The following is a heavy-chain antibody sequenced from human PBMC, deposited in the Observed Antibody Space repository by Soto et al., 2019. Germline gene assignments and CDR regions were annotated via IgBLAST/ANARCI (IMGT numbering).Heavy chain of an antibody. V-gene: IGHV1-46*02. J-gene: IGHJ3*02. CDR2: INPSCAST. CDR3: ASDYNAYQRQHVFDI. D-gene: IGHD3-10*01. CDR1: GYSFNSYY. Sequence: QVQLVQSGAEVKKPGASVKVACKASGYSFNSYYMHWVRQAPGQGPEWMGVINPSCASTSYAQKFQGRVNMTRDKSTSTVYMELSSLRSEDTALYYCASDYNAYQRQHVFDIWGQGTLVTVSS.